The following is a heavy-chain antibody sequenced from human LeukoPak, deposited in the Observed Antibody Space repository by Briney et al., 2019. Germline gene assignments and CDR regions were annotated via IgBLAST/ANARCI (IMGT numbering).Heavy chain of an antibody. V-gene: IGHV3-21*01. Sequence: GGSLRLSCAASGFTFSSYSMNWVRQAPGKGLEWVSSISSSSSYIYYADSVKGRFTISRDNAKSSLYLQMNSLRAEDTAVYYCARRQISYDILTGRESYYFDYWGQGTLVTVSS. CDR2: ISSSSSYI. J-gene: IGHJ4*02. D-gene: IGHD3-9*01. CDR3: ARRQISYDILTGRESYYFDY. CDR1: GFTFSSYS.